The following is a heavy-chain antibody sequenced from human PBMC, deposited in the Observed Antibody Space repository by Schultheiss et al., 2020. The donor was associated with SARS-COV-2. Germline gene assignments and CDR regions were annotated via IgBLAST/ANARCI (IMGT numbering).Heavy chain of an antibody. D-gene: IGHD3-3*01. J-gene: IGHJ6*02. Sequence: SETLSLTCAVYGGSFSGYYWSWIRQPPGKGLEWIGEINHSGSTNYNPSLKSRVTISVDTSKNQFSLKLSSVTAADTAVYYCARGQHPSGSSVWGQGTTVTVSS. CDR2: INHSGST. CDR1: GGSFSGYY. CDR3: ARGQHPSGSSV. V-gene: IGHV4-34*01.